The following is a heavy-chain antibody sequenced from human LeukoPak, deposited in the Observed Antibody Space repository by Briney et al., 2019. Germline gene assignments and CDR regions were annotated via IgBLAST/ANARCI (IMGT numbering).Heavy chain of an antibody. J-gene: IGHJ4*02. CDR3: ARWQPRIGVLDY. CDR2: ISSSSSYI. CDR1: GLTVSSNY. Sequence: GGSLRLSCAGSGLTVSSNYMSWVRQAPGKGLEWVSSISSSSSYIYYADSVKGRFTISRDNAKNSLYLQMNSLRAEDTAVYYCARWQPRIGVLDYWGQGTLVTVSS. V-gene: IGHV3-21*01. D-gene: IGHD2-8*02.